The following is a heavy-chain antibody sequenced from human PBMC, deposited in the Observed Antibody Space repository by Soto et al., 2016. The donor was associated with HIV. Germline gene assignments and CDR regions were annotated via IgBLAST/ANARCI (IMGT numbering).Heavy chain of an antibody. CDR2: ISAYNGNT. D-gene: IGHD6-13*01. Sequence: QVQLVQSGAEVKKPGASVKISCKASGYTFTNYYIHWVRQAPGQGLEWMGWISAYNGNTNHAQKLQGRVTMTTDTSTSTAYMELRSLRSDDTAVYYCARANIVGLVAAVMDVWGKGTTVTVSS. CDR3: ARANIVGLVAAVMDV. CDR1: GYTFTNYY. V-gene: IGHV1-18*04. J-gene: IGHJ6*03.